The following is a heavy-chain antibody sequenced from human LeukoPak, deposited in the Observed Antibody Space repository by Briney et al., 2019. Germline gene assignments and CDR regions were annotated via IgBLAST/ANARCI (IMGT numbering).Heavy chain of an antibody. Sequence: SETLSLTCNVSGGFISVTNNYWGWIRQPPGKGLEWIEHVYEDGKAYSSPSLRSRVTISADTSKNQFSLKLRSVTAADTGVYYCARLDCSSASCYFSYYYMDVWGKGTTVTVSS. J-gene: IGHJ6*03. D-gene: IGHD2-2*01. V-gene: IGHV4-39*01. CDR1: GGFISVTNNY. CDR2: VYEDGKA. CDR3: ARLDCSSASCYFSYYYMDV.